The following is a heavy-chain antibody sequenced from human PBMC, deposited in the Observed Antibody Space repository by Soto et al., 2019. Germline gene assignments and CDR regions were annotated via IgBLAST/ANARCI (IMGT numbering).Heavy chain of an antibody. D-gene: IGHD5-18*01. J-gene: IGHJ5*02. V-gene: IGHV1-69*06. CDR1: GGTFSSYA. CDR2: ISPIFGTA. Sequence: QVQLVQSGAELKKPGSSVRVSCKASGGTFSSYAISWVRQAPGQGLEWMGGISPIFGTANYAQKFKGRVTITADKSTSTAYMELSSLRSEDTAVYYYARVSVDTAMAIGFDPLGQGTLVTGSS. CDR3: ARVSVDTAMAIGFDP.